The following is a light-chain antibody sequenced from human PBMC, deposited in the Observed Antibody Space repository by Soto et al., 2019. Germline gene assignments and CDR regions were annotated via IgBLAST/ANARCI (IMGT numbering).Light chain of an antibody. CDR1: SSDVGGYNC. Sequence: QSALTQPRSVSGSPGQSVTVSCTGTSSDVGGYNCVSWYQQYPGKAPKLMIYDVSKRPSGVPDRFSGSKSGNTASLTISGLQAEEEADYYCCSYAGTYTHYVFGTGTKVTVL. CDR3: CSYAGTYTHYV. CDR2: DVS. J-gene: IGLJ1*01. V-gene: IGLV2-11*01.